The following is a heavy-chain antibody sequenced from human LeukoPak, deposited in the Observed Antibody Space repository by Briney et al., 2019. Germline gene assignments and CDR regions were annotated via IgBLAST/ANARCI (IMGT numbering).Heavy chain of an antibody. CDR1: GYTFTGYY. CDR3: ARDSRWDSSGDY. D-gene: IGHD3-22*01. CDR2: INPNSGGT. V-gene: IGHV1-2*02. Sequence: GASVKVSCKASGYTFTGYYMHWVRQAPGQGLEWMGWINPNSGGTNYAQKLQGRVTMTTDTSTSTAYMELRSLRSDDTAVYYCARDSRWDSSGDYWGQGTLVTVSS. J-gene: IGHJ4*02.